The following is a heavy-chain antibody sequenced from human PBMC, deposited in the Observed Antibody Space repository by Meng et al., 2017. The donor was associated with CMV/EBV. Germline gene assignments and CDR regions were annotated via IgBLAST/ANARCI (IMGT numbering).Heavy chain of an antibody. CDR1: GFTFSSFG. V-gene: IGHV1-18*01. CDR2: LSYNDGNT. J-gene: IGHJ4*02. D-gene: IGHD3-22*01. CDR3: ARVIYYYDSHRPDY. Sequence: SGFTFSSFGFTWVRQARGQGREWMGWLSYNDGNTNYAQKFQDRVTMTANKSTNTAYMQLRDLRSDDAAMDYCARVIYYYDSHRPDYWGQGTLVTVSS.